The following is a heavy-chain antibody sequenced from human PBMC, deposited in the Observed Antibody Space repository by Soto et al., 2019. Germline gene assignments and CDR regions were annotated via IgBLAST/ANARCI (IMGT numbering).Heavy chain of an antibody. CDR1: GFTFSSYA. CDR3: AKGVGPPAQTYYDILTGYELPLY. V-gene: IGHV3-23*01. CDR2: ISGSGGST. J-gene: IGHJ4*02. D-gene: IGHD3-9*01. Sequence: GGSLRLSCAASGFTFSSYAMSWVRQAPGKGLEWVSAISGSGGSTYYADSVKGRFTISRDNSKNTLYLQMNSLRAEDTAVYYCAKGVGPPAQTYYDILTGYELPLYWGQGTLVTVSS.